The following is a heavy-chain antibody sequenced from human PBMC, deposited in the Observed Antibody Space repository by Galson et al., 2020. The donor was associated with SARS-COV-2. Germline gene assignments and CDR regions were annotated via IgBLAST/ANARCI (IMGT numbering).Heavy chain of an antibody. J-gene: IGHJ4*02. D-gene: IGHD6-6*01. CDR1: GYTFTGYY. Sequence: ASVKVSCKASGYTFTGYYMHWVRQAPGQGLEWMGWINPNSGGTNYAQKFQGRVTMTRDTSISTAYMELSRLRSDDTAVYYCARDSSIAAGGSVDYWGQGTLVTVSS. CDR2: INPNSGGT. CDR3: ARDSSIAAGGSVDY. V-gene: IGHV1-2*02.